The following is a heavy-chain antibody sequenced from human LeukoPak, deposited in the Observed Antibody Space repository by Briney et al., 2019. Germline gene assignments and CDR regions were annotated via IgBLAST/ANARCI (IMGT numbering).Heavy chain of an antibody. V-gene: IGHV3-33*01. CDR2: IWYDGSNK. D-gene: IGHD1-1*01. Sequence: HPGGSLRLSCAASGFTFSSYGMHWVRQAPGKGLEWVAVIWYDGSNKYYADSVKGRFTISRDNSKNSLYLQMNSLRAEDTAVYYCARNDGGDWFDPWGQGTLVTVSS. J-gene: IGHJ5*02. CDR1: GFTFSSYG. CDR3: ARNDGGDWFDP.